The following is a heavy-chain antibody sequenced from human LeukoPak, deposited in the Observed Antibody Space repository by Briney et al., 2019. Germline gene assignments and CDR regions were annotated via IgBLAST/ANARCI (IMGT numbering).Heavy chain of an antibody. CDR3: ARSTNYDFWSGYYSSGAFDI. CDR1: GGSFSGYY. V-gene: IGHV4-34*01. D-gene: IGHD3-3*01. J-gene: IGHJ3*02. Sequence: SETLSLTCAVYGGSFSGYYWSWIRQPPGKGLEWIGEINHSGSTNYNPSLKSRVTISVDTSKNQFSLKLSSVTAADTAVYYCARSTNYDFWSGYYSSGAFDIWGQGTMVTVSS. CDR2: INHSGST.